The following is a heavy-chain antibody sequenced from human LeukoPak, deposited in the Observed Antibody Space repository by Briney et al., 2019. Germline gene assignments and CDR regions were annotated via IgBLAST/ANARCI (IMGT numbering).Heavy chain of an antibody. CDR1: GFTFSDYY. CDR3: ASMTTVTTSYYFDY. J-gene: IGHJ4*02. Sequence: GGSLRLSCAASGFTFSDYYMSWIRQAPGKGLEWVSYISSSSSYTNYADSVKGRFTISRDNAKNSLYLQMNSLRAEDTAVYYCASMTTVTTSYYFDYWGQGTLVTVSS. CDR2: ISSSSSYT. V-gene: IGHV3-11*06. D-gene: IGHD4-17*01.